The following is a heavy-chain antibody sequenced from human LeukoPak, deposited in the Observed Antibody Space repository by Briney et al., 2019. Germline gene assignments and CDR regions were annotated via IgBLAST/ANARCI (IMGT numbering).Heavy chain of an antibody. CDR3: ARVFGGGRGGWFDP. Sequence: SETLSLTCTVSGGSITGYYWTWVRQPPGKGLEWIGYIYYSGSSNYNPSLKSRVTISIHTSKNQFSLNLSSVTAADTAVYYCARVFGGGRGGWFDPWGQGTLVAVSS. CDR1: GGSITGYY. J-gene: IGHJ5*02. CDR2: IYYSGSS. D-gene: IGHD3-16*01. V-gene: IGHV4-59*01.